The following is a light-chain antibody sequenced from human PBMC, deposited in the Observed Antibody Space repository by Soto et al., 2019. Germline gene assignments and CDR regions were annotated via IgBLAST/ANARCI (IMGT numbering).Light chain of an antibody. CDR1: SSDVGGYNF. CDR3: CSYAGSYTHV. CDR2: DVT. V-gene: IGLV2-11*01. Sequence: QSALTQPRSVSGSPGQSVTISCTGTSSDVGGYNFVSWYQQYPGKAPKLIIYDVTKGPSGVPDRLSGSKSDNTASLTISGLQTDDEADYYCCSYAGSYTHVFGTGTKVTVL. J-gene: IGLJ1*01.